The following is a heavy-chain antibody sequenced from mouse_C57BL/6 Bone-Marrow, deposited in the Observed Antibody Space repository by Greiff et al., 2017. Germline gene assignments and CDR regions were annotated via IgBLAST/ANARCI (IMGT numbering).Heavy chain of an antibody. CDR3: ASLSYYYGSSYWYCDV. Sequence: EVKLQESGGGLVQPGGSLSLSCAASGFTFTDYYMSWVRQPPGKALEWLGFIRNKANGYTTEYSASVKGRFTISRDNSQSILYLQMNALRAEDSATYYCASLSYYYGSSYWYCDVWGTGTTVTVSS. J-gene: IGHJ1*03. D-gene: IGHD1-1*01. V-gene: IGHV7-3*01. CDR2: IRNKANGYTT. CDR1: GFTFTDYY.